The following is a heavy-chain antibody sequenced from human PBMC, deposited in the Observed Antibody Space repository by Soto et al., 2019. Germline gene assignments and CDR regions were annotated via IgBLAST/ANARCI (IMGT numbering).Heavy chain of an antibody. J-gene: IGHJ4*02. D-gene: IGHD6-13*01. Sequence: SETLSLICNVSGGSIRNYYWMWIRQPPGKGLEWIGYIYYSGSTNYNPSLKSRVTISVDTSKNQFSLKLSSVTAADTAVYYCARETPAAGYFDYWGQGTLVTVSS. V-gene: IGHV4-59*01. CDR2: IYYSGST. CDR3: ARETPAAGYFDY. CDR1: GGSIRNYY.